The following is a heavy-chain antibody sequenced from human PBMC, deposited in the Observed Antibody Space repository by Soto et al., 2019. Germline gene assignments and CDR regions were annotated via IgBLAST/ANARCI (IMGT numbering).Heavy chain of an antibody. J-gene: IGHJ6*03. Sequence: QVQLVQSGAEVKKPGASVKVSCKASGYTFTSHGISWVRQAPGQGLEWMGGISAKNGDTNYAQNFQDRVTVTTDTNRSTAYMDLRSLRSEYTAVYCCARMVRGSSIDYCRYLDVWGKGTTVTVSS. CDR2: ISAKNGDT. CDR1: GYTFTSHG. V-gene: IGHV1-18*01. CDR3: ARMVRGSSIDYCRYLDV. D-gene: IGHD3-10*01.